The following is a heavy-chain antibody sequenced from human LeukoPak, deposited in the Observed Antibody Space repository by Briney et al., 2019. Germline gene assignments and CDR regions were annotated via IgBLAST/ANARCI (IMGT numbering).Heavy chain of an antibody. J-gene: IGHJ4*02. V-gene: IGHV4-59*01. CDR2: IYYTGST. Sequence: SETLSLTCTVSGGSIDSYYWSWIRQPPGKGLEWIGYIYYTGSTEYHPSLKSRVTISLDTSKNQFSLKLTSVTAADTAVYYCARVTQSAEYYFAYWGQGNLVSVSS. CDR1: GGSIDSYY. CDR3: ARVTQSAEYYFAY.